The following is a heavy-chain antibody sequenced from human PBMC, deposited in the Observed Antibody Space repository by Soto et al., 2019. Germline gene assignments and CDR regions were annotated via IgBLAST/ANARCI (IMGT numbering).Heavy chain of an antibody. CDR2: IGGSGSNT. CDR1: GFTFSNYA. D-gene: IGHD3-9*01. Sequence: EGQLLESGEGLVQPGGSLKLSCAASGFTFSNYAMSWVRQAPGKGLEWVSGIGGSGSNTYYADSVKGRFTISRDNSKNTLVLQSNSLRGGETAEYYCARVVRYFDTPYGMDVWGQGTTVTVSS. CDR3: ARVVRYFDTPYGMDV. V-gene: IGHV3-23*01. J-gene: IGHJ6*02.